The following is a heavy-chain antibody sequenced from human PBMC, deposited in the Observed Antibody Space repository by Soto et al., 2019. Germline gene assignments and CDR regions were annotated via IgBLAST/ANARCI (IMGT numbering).Heavy chain of an antibody. V-gene: IGHV3-73*02. CDR1: GFTFSGSA. D-gene: IGHD3-22*01. Sequence: EVQLVESGGGLVQPGGSLKLSCAASGFTFSGSAMHWVRQASGKGLEWVGRIRSKANSYATAYAASVKGRFTISRDDSKHTAYLQMNSLKTEDTAVYYCTRQGSSGYAFDYWGQGTLVTVSS. CDR3: TRQGSSGYAFDY. CDR2: IRSKANSYAT. J-gene: IGHJ4*02.